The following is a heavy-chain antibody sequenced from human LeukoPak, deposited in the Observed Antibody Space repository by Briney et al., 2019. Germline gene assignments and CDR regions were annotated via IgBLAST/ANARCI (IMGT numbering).Heavy chain of an antibody. V-gene: IGHV5-51*01. Sequence: GESLKLSCKGSGYSFTSYWIGWVRQMPGKGLEWMGIIYLGDSDPRYSPSFQGQVPISADKSISTAYLQWSSLKASDTAMYDRARLALRGYYGAGSYPAPYYFDYWGQETLVTVSS. CDR1: GYSFTSYW. D-gene: IGHD3-10*01. CDR2: IYLGDSDP. CDR3: ARLALRGYYGAGSYPAPYYFDY. J-gene: IGHJ4*02.